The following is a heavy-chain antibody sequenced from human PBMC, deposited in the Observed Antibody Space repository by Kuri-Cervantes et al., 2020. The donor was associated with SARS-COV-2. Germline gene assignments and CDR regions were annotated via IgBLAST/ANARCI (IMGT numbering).Heavy chain of an antibody. CDR3: ARDLAYDSSGYAFDY. J-gene: IGHJ4*02. CDR1: GCSISSGSYY. D-gene: IGHD3-22*01. V-gene: IGHV4-61*02. CDR2: IYTSGST. Sequence: SETLSPTCTVPGCSISSGSYYWSWIRQPAGKGLEWIGRIYTSGSTNYNPSLTSRVTISVDTSKNQFSLKLSSVTAADTAVYYCARDLAYDSSGYAFDYWGQGTLVTVSS.